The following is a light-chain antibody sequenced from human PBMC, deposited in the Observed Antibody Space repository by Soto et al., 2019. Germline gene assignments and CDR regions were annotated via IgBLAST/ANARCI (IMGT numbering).Light chain of an antibody. Sequence: DIQMTQSPSSVSASVGDRVTITCRASQGVRDWVAWYQQKPGKAPRLLFSTTSTLEDGVPSRFSGRGSGTDFTLTISSLQPEDFATYYCQQSYNAPRTFGPGTKVDI. J-gene: IGKJ3*01. V-gene: IGKV1-12*01. CDR3: QQSYNAPRT. CDR1: QGVRDW. CDR2: TTS.